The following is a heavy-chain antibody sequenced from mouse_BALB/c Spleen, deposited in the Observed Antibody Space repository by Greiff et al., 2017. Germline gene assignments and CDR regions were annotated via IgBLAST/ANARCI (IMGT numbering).Heavy chain of an antibody. V-gene: IGHV5-17*02. J-gene: IGHJ4*01. D-gene: IGHD1-2*01. CDR1: GFTFSSFG. CDR3: ARSSIHYYGYDYAMDY. CDR2: ISSGSSTI. Sequence: DVMLVESGGGLVQPGGSRKLSCAASGFTFSSFGMHWVRQAPEKGLEWVAYISSGSSTIYYADTVKGRFTISRDNPKNTLFLQITSLRSEDTAMYYCARSSIHYYGYDYAMDYWGQGTSVTVSS.